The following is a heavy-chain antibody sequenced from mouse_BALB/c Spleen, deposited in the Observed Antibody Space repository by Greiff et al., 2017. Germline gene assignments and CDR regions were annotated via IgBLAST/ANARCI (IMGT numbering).Heavy chain of an antibody. CDR1: GFTFSDYY. D-gene: IGHD2-3*01. J-gene: IGHJ2*01. Sequence: EVMLVESGGGLVKPGGSLKLSCAASGFTFSDYYMYWVRQTPEKRLEWVATISDGGSYTYYPDSVKGRFTISRDNAKNNLYLQMSSLKSEDTAMYYCAIESYDGYYGYWGQGTTLTVSS. V-gene: IGHV5-4*02. CDR2: ISDGGSYT. CDR3: AIESYDGYYGY.